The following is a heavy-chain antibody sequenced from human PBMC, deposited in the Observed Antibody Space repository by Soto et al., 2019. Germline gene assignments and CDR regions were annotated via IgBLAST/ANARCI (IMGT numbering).Heavy chain of an antibody. CDR2: ISGSGGDT. Sequence: LRLSCAASGFTFSSYAISWVRQTPGKGLEWVSLISGSGGDTYYADSVKGRLTISRDNSKNTLYLQMNSLGAEDTAVYYCAAGTNSDWYTYWGQGTLVTASS. D-gene: IGHD1-1*01. J-gene: IGHJ4*02. CDR1: GFTFSSYA. CDR3: AAGTNSDWYTY. V-gene: IGHV3-23*01.